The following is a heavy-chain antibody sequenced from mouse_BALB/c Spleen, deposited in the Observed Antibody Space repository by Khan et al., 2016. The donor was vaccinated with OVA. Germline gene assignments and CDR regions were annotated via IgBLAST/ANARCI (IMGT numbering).Heavy chain of an antibody. Sequence: QLEESGPGLVKPSQSLSLTCTVTGYSITSEFAWNWIRQFPGNKLEWMGYISYSGNTRYNPSLKSLISITRDTSRNQFFLQLNSVTTEDTATYYCARKDYYDYDPFPYWSQGTLVTVSA. CDR3: ARKDYYDYDPFPY. D-gene: IGHD2-4*01. CDR2: ISYSGNT. J-gene: IGHJ3*01. CDR1: GYSITSEFA. V-gene: IGHV3-2*02.